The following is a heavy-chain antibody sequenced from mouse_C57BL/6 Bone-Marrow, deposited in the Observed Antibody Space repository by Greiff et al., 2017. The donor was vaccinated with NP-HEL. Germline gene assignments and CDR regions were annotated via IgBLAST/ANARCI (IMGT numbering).Heavy chain of an antibody. Sequence: EVMLVESEGGLVQPGSSMKLSCTASGFTFSDYYMAWVRQVPEKGLEWVANINYDGSSTYYLDSLKSRFIISRANAKNILYLHMSRLKSEDTATYDCAREGGLRRGYAMDYWGQGTTVTVSS. J-gene: IGHJ4*01. V-gene: IGHV5-16*01. CDR1: GFTFSDYY. CDR3: AREGGLRRGYAMDY. D-gene: IGHD2-4*01. CDR2: INYDGSST.